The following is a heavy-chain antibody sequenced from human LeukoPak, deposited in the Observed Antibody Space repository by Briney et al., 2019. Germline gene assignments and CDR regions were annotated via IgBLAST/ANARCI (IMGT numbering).Heavy chain of an antibody. V-gene: IGHV3-33*01. CDR2: IWYDGSNK. D-gene: IGHD3-16*02. J-gene: IGHJ4*02. CDR3: ARDRYTPYYFDY. CDR1: GFTFSSYG. Sequence: GGSLRLSCAASGFTFSSYGMHWVRQAPGKGLEWVAVIWYDGSNKYYADTVKGRFTISRDNSKNTLYLQMNSLRAEDTAVYYCARDRYTPYYFDYWGQGTLVTVPS.